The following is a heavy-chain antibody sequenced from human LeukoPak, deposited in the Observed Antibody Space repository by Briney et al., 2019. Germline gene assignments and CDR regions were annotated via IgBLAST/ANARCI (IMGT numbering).Heavy chain of an antibody. V-gene: IGHV4-59*12. D-gene: IGHD1-26*01. CDR1: GGSISSYY. J-gene: IGHJ4*02. CDR3: ARDGVKWELPFRTYYFDY. Sequence: SETLPLTCTVSGGSISSYYWSWIRQPPGKGLEWIGYINYSGSTNYNPSLKSRVTISVDKSKNQFSLKLSSVTAADTAVYYCARDGVKWELPFRTYYFDYWGQGTLVTVSS. CDR2: INYSGST.